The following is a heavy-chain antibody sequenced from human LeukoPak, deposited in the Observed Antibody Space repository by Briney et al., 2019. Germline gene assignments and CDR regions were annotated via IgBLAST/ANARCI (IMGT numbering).Heavy chain of an antibody. CDR3: ARGGVVVPAAKRYYYYGMDV. CDR1: GFTFSSYD. Sequence: PGGSLRLSCAASGFTFSSYDMHWVRQATGKGLEWVSAIGTAGDTYYPGSVKGRFTISRENAKNSLYLQMNSLRAGDTAVYYCARGGVVVPAAKRYYYYGMDVWGQGTTVTVSS. D-gene: IGHD2-2*01. CDR2: IGTAGDT. V-gene: IGHV3-13*01. J-gene: IGHJ6*02.